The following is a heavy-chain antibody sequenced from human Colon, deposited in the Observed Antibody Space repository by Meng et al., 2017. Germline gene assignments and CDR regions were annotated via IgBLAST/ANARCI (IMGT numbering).Heavy chain of an antibody. V-gene: IGHV4-31*03. J-gene: IGHJ4*02. D-gene: IGHD2-8*02. CDR2: IFYTGTA. CDR3: ARADCTAGICYQFDN. Sequence: VRLRWSGPRMVKPSQTPSLPCNVSGPSIGTTGGYWTWIRQRPGKGLEWIGKIFYTGTAHYNPSLKTRAAMSVDRSKNQFSLKLSSVTAADTAVYYCARADCTAGICYQFDNWGQGTLVTVSS. CDR1: GPSIGTTGGY.